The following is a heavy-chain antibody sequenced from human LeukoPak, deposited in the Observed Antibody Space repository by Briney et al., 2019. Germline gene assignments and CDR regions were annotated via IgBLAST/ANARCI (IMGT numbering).Heavy chain of an antibody. J-gene: IGHJ4*02. Sequence: PSETLSLTCTVSGGSISSSSYYWGWIRQPPAKGLEWIASIYSSGSTNYNPSLKSRVTISIDTSKNQFSLKLNSVTAADTAVYYCTRRSGSYSYWGQGTLVTVSS. D-gene: IGHD3-10*01. CDR3: TRRSGSYSY. CDR1: GGSISSSSYY. V-gene: IGHV4-39*01. CDR2: IYSSGST.